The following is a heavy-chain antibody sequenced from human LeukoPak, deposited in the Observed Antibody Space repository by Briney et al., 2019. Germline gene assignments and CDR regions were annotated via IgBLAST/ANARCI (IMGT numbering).Heavy chain of an antibody. D-gene: IGHD2-2*02. CDR1: GYSFTSYW. CDR2: IYPGDSDT. J-gene: IGHJ6*02. Sequence: GESLQISCKGSGYSFTSYWIGWVRQMPGKGLEWMGIIYPGDSDTRYSPSFQGQVTISADKSISTAYLQWSSLKASDTAMYYCARLHPPGCSSTSCYTWKSYYYYGMDVWGQGTTVTVSS. V-gene: IGHV5-51*01. CDR3: ARLHPPGCSSTSCYTWKSYYYYGMDV.